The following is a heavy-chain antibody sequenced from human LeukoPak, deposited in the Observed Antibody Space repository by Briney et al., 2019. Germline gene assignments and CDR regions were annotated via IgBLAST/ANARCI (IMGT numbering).Heavy chain of an antibody. Sequence: SETLSLTCAVYGGSFSGYYWSWIRQPPGKGLEWIGEINHSGSTNYNPSLKSRVTMSVDTSKNQFSLKLSSVTAADTAVYYCARGGYCSSTSCSFDYWAREPWSPSPQ. V-gene: IGHV4-34*01. CDR2: INHSGST. CDR3: ARGGYCSSTSCSFDY. D-gene: IGHD2-2*01. J-gene: IGHJ4*02. CDR1: GGSFSGYY.